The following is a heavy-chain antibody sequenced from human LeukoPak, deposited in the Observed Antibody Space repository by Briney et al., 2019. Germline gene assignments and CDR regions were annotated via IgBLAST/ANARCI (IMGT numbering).Heavy chain of an antibody. V-gene: IGHV1-69*13. J-gene: IGHJ4*02. CDR2: IIPLKGTS. Sequence: SVKVSCKASGGTLSDHVISWVRQAPGHGLEWMGGIIPLKGTSKLTQKLQDRATISADESTNTVYMEVRSLRSEDTALYYCATYDVLAGFEYWGQGTLVIVSS. CDR1: GGTLSDHV. D-gene: IGHD3-9*01. CDR3: ATYDVLAGFEY.